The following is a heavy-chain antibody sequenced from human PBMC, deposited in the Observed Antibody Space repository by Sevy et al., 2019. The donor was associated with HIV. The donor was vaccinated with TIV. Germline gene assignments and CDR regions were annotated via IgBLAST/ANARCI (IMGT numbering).Heavy chain of an antibody. CDR1: VFTFTYYG. V-gene: IGHV3-30*02. D-gene: IGHD6-13*01. Sequence: GGSLRLSCRASVFTFTYYGMHWVRQAPGKGLEWVAFINYDGNEKYYADSVKGRFTISRDNSKNTLLLLMDSLTTEDTALYYCTKNTAAAGTGGFDYWGQGTLVTVSS. CDR2: INYDGNEK. CDR3: TKNTAAAGTGGFDY. J-gene: IGHJ4*02.